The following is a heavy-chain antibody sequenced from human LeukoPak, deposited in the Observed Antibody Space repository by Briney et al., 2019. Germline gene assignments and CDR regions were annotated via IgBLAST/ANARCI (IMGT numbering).Heavy chain of an antibody. Sequence: GGSLRLSCAASGFTFSSYEMNWVRQAPGKGLEWVSYISSSGSTIYYADSVKGRFTISRDNAKNSLYLQMNSLRAEDTAVYYCARSGTGLLRYYFDYWGQGTLITVSS. J-gene: IGHJ4*02. CDR3: ARSGTGLLRYYFDY. CDR2: ISSSGSTI. V-gene: IGHV3-48*03. CDR1: GFTFSSYE. D-gene: IGHD3-22*01.